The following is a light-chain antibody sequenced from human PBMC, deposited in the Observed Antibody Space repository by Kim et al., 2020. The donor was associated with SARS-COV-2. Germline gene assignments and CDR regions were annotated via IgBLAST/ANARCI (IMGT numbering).Light chain of an antibody. CDR3: QQACTTPYT. V-gene: IGKV1-39*01. J-gene: IGKJ2*01. CDR1: QSINNY. CDR2: LAS. Sequence: SAVGDRVAFACRASQSINNYLTWYQQKPGKAPKALIYLASNLQSGVPSRFSGSGSGTDFTLTITNLQPEDFATYHCQQACTTPYTFGQGTKLEI.